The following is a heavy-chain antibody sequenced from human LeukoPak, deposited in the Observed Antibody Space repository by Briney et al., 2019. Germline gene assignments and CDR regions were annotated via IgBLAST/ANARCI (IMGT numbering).Heavy chain of an antibody. J-gene: IGHJ6*02. V-gene: IGHV3-11*01. CDR2: ISSSGSTI. CDR1: GFTFSDYY. CDR3: ARDPIDIMATIELPDYGMDV. Sequence: GGSLRLSCAASGFTFSDYYMSWIRQAPGKGLEWVSYISSSGSTIYYADSVKGRLTISRDNAKNSLYLQMNSLRAEDTAVYYCARDPIDIMATIELPDYGMDVWGQGTTVTVSS. D-gene: IGHD5-12*01.